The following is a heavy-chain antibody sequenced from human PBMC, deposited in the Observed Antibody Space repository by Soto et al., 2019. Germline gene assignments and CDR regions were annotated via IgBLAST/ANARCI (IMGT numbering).Heavy chain of an antibody. J-gene: IGHJ6*03. V-gene: IGHV1-18*01. D-gene: IGHD6-13*01. CDR2: ISAYNGDT. CDR1: GYTFTSYG. Sequence: GASVKVSCKASGYTFTSYGISWVRQAPGQGLEWMGWISAYNGDTNYAQKFQGRVTMTTDTSTSTAYMKLRSLRSDGTAVYYCARDRGQQLAPPGLGYMDVWGKGTTVTVSS. CDR3: ARDRGQQLAPPGLGYMDV.